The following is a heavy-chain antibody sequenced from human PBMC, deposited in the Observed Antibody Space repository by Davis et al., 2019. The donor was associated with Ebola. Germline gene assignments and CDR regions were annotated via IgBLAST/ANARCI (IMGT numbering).Heavy chain of an antibody. CDR3: ASSDSSGYYLDAFDI. V-gene: IGHV1-3*01. CDR1: GYTFTSYA. J-gene: IGHJ3*02. D-gene: IGHD3-22*01. CDR2: INAGNGNT. Sequence: ASVKVSCKASGYTFTSYAMHWVRQAPGQRLEWMGWINAGNGNTKYSQKFQGRVTITRDTSASTAYMELSSLKASDTAMYYCASSDSSGYYLDAFDIWGQGTMVTVSS.